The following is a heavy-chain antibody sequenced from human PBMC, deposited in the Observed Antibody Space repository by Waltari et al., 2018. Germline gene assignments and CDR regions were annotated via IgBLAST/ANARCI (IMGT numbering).Heavy chain of an antibody. V-gene: IGHV3-64*07. CDR3: ATGGFYYYDS. Sequence: EVQLVESGGGLVQPGGSLRLYCSGSAHATRNWVMLWIRQGPGKGLEEGAGISGPVDVIDYAESGKDRFTISRDNSRDTMFLQMDSLRIEDMGIYYCATGGFYYYDSWGQGILVTVSS. J-gene: IGHJ5*01. CDR2: ISGPVDVI. CDR1: AHATRNWV. D-gene: IGHD3-22*01.